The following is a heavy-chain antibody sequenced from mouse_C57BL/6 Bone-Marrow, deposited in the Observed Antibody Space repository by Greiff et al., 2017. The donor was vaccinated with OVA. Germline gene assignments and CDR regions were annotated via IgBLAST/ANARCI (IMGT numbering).Heavy chain of an antibody. CDR1: GYTFTSYW. CDR2: IDPSDSYT. CDR3: ARPGLTGPYYFDY. D-gene: IGHD4-1*01. Sequence: VQLQQPGAELVMPGASVKLSCKASGYTFTSYWMHWVKQRPGQGLEWIGEIDPSDSYTNYNQKFKGKSTLTVDKSSSTAYKQLSSLTSEDSAVYYCARPGLTGPYYFDYWGQGTTLTVSS. V-gene: IGHV1-69*01. J-gene: IGHJ2*01.